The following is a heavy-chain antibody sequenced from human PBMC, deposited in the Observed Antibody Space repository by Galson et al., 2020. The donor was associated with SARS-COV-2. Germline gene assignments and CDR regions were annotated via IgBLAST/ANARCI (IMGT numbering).Heavy chain of an antibody. D-gene: IGHD5-18*01. V-gene: IGHV3-33*01. CDR2: IWYDGSNK. CDR1: GFTFSSYG. Sequence: GESLKISCAASGFTFSSYGMHWVRQAPGKGLEWVAVIWYDGSNKYYADSVKGRFTISRDNSKNTLYLQMNSLGAEDTAVYYCARDSRGYSYGFDYWGQGTLVTVSS. CDR3: ARDSRGYSYGFDY. J-gene: IGHJ4*02.